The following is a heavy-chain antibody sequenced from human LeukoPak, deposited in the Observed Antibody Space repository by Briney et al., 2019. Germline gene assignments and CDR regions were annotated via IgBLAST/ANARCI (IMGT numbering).Heavy chain of an antibody. D-gene: IGHD3-22*01. V-gene: IGHV7-4-1*02. CDR1: GYTFTSYA. Sequence: ASVKVSCKASGYTFTSYAMNWVRQAPGQGLEWMGWINTNTGNPTYAQGFTGRFVFSLDTSVSTAYLQISSLKAEDTAVYYCARDRIQYYYDSSGYWPQNWFDPWGQGTLVTVSP. J-gene: IGHJ5*02. CDR2: INTNTGNP. CDR3: ARDRIQYYYDSSGYWPQNWFDP.